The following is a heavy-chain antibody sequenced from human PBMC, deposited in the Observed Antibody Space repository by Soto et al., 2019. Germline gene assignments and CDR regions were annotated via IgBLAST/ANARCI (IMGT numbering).Heavy chain of an antibody. J-gene: IGHJ4*02. Sequence: PSETLSLTCSVSGGSISSFTYYWGWIRQPPGKGLEWIGTVYYNENTYYNPSLKSRVTITVDTSKNQFSLKLSSVTAADTAVYYCAGTSYYYDSSGLFDYWGQGTLVTVPQ. V-gene: IGHV4-39*07. CDR3: AGTSYYYDSSGLFDY. CDR1: GGSISSFTYY. D-gene: IGHD3-22*01. CDR2: VYYNENT.